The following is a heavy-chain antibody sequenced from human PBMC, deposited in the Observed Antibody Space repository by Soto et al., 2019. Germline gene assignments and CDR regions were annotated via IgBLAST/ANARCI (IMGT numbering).Heavy chain of an antibody. V-gene: IGHV4-59*01. CDR3: ARGGYNYDWFDP. Sequence: LSLTCTVSGGSISSYYWSWIRQPPGKGLEWIGYIYYSGSTNYNPSLKSRVTISVDTSKNQFSLKLSSVTAADTAVYYCARGGYNYDWFDPWGQGTLVTVSS. CDR1: GGSISSYY. J-gene: IGHJ5*02. CDR2: IYYSGST. D-gene: IGHD5-12*01.